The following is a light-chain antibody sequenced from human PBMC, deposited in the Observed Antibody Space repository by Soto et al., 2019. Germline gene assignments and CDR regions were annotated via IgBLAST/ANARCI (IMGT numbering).Light chain of an antibody. CDR1: QSVSSSY. V-gene: IGKV3-20*01. CDR2: GAS. Sequence: EIVLTQSPGTLSLSPGERATISCRASQSVSSSYLAWYQQKPGQAPRLLIYGASSRATGIPDRFSGSGSGTDFTLTISRLEPEDFAVYYCQQYGSSPPYTFGQGIKLEIK. CDR3: QQYGSSPPYT. J-gene: IGKJ2*01.